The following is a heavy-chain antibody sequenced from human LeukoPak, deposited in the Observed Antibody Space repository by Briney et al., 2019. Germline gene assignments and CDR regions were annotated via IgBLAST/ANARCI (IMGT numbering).Heavy chain of an antibody. V-gene: IGHV3-30-3*01. Sequence: GGSLRLSCAASGFTFSSYAMHWVRQAPGEGLEWVAVISYDGSNKYYADSVKGRFTISRDNSKNTLYLQMNSLRAEDTAVYYCARDSVGATNYFDYWGQGTLVTVSS. CDR1: GFTFSSYA. CDR2: ISYDGSNK. CDR3: ARDSVGATNYFDY. D-gene: IGHD1-26*01. J-gene: IGHJ4*02.